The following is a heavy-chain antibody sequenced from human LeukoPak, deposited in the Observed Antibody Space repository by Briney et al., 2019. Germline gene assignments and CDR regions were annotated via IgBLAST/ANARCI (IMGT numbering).Heavy chain of an antibody. J-gene: IGHJ4*02. CDR1: GGSISSYY. Sequence: PSETLSLTCTVSGGSISSYYWSWIRQPPGKGLEWIGYMYYSGSTNYNPSTNYNPSLKSRVTISVDTSKNQFSLKLSSVTAADTAVYYCARDVGATPGYFDYWGQGTLVTVSS. CDR3: ARDVGATPGYFDY. V-gene: IGHV4-59*01. CDR2: MYYSGST. D-gene: IGHD1-26*01.